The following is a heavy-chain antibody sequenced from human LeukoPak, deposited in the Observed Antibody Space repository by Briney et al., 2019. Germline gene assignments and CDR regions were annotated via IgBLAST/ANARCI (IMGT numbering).Heavy chain of an antibody. J-gene: IGHJ4*02. CDR3: ARDGGYSYGLDY. CDR1: GYTFTSYG. D-gene: IGHD5-18*01. CDR2: INPNSGGT. Sequence: ASVKVSCKASGYTFTSYGISWVRQAPGQGLEWMGWINPNSGGTNYAQKFQGRVTMTRDTSISTAYMELSRLRSDDTAVYYCARDGGYSYGLDYWGQGTLITVSS. V-gene: IGHV1-2*02.